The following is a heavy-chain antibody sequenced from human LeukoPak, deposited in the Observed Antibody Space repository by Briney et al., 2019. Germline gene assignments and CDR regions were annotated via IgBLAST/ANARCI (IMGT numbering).Heavy chain of an antibody. D-gene: IGHD3-9*01. CDR3: ARGQLGSGYFDWLSAYYFDY. CDR2: INPSGGST. Sequence: ASVKVSCKASGYTFTSYYMHWVRQAPGQELEWMGIINPSGGSTSYAQKFQGRVTMTRDTSTSTVYMELSSLRSEDTAVYYCARGQLGSGYFDWLSAYYFDYWGQGTLVTVSS. J-gene: IGHJ4*02. CDR1: GYTFTSYY. V-gene: IGHV1-46*01.